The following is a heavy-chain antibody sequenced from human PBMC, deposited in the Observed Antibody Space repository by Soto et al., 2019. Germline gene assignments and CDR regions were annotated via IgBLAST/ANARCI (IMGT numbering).Heavy chain of an antibody. CDR1: GYTFTSYG. V-gene: IGHV1-18*01. D-gene: IGHD5-18*01. CDR2: ISAYNGNT. Sequence: ASVKVSCKASGYTFTSYGISWVRQAPGQGLEWMGWISAYNGNTNYAQKLQGRVTITKDTSKNQLVLIMTNMDPVDTATYYCAQLPWKQLWPRAPAVNWGQGTPVTVSS. CDR3: AQLPWKQLWPRAPAVN. J-gene: IGHJ4*02.